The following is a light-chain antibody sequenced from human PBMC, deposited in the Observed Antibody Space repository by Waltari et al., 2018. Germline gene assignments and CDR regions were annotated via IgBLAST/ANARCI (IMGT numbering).Light chain of an antibody. V-gene: IGKV3-20*01. CDR2: GAS. CDR1: QSVSSSY. CDR3: QQYGTSPRT. Sequence: EIVLTQSPGTLSLSPGERATLSCRASQSVSSSYLAWYQQKPGQTPRPLIYGASSRATGIPDRFSGSGSGTDFTLTISRLEPEDFALYYCQQYGTSPRTFGGGTKVEIK. J-gene: IGKJ4*01.